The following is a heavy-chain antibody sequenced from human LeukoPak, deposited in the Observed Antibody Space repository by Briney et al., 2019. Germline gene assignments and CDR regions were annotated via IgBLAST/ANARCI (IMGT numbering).Heavy chain of an antibody. CDR2: ISYDGSNK. D-gene: IGHD6-13*01. CDR3: AKDRAASLDY. CDR1: GFPFSSYG. Sequence: PGRSLRPSCAASGFPFSSYGMHWVRQAPGKGLEWVAVISYDGSNKYYADSVKGRFTISRDNSKNTLYLQMNSLRAEDTAVYYCAKDRAASLDYWGQGTLVTVSS. J-gene: IGHJ4*02. V-gene: IGHV3-30*18.